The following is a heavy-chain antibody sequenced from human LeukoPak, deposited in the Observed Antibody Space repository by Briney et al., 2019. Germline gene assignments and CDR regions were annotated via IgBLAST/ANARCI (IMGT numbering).Heavy chain of an antibody. CDR3: ARNSGSYVWYAFDI. V-gene: IGHV3-48*04. J-gene: IGHJ3*02. CDR2: ISSSSGSI. Sequence: GGSLRLSCAASGFTFSSYSMNWVRQAPGKGLEWGSYISSSSGSIYYADSVKGRFTISRDNAKNSMYVQMNSLRAEDTAVYYCARNSGSYVWYAFDIWGQGTMVTVSS. CDR1: GFTFSSYS. D-gene: IGHD1-26*01.